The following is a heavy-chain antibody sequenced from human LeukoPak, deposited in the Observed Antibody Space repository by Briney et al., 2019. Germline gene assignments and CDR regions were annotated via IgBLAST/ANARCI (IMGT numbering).Heavy chain of an antibody. CDR1: GFSFSGEA. CDR2: IGDSAGST. Sequence: GGSLRLSCAASGFSFSGEAMSWVRQAPGRGLEWVSVIGDSAGSTYYPGSVKGRFTISRENAKNSLYLQMNSLRAGDTAVYYCARVQRTGDAFDIWGQGTMVTVSS. V-gene: IGHV3-13*01. D-gene: IGHD7-27*01. CDR3: ARVQRTGDAFDI. J-gene: IGHJ3*02.